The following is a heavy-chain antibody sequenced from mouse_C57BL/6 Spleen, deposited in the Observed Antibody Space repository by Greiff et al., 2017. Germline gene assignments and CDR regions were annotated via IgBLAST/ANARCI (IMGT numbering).Heavy chain of an antibody. CDR2: IYPGNSDT. J-gene: IGHJ3*01. CDR3: TNYDYDVGFAY. Sequence: VQLQQSGTVLARPGASVKMSCKTSGYTFTSYWMHWVKQRPGQGLEWIGAIYPGNSDTSYNQKFKGKAKLTAVTSASTAYMELSSLTNEASAVYYCTNYDYDVGFAYWGQGTLVTVSA. D-gene: IGHD2-4*01. CDR1: GYTFTSYW. V-gene: IGHV1-5*01.